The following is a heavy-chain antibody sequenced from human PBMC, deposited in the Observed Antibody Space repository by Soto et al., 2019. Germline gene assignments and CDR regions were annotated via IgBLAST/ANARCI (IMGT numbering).Heavy chain of an antibody. J-gene: IGHJ5*02. CDR3: AREPVVVAATRFERFAP. CDR2: IYYSGST. CDR1: GGSISSGGYY. V-gene: IGHV4-31*03. D-gene: IGHD2-15*01. Sequence: SETLSLTCTVSGGSISSGGYYWSWIRQHPGKGLEWIVYIYYSGSTYYNPSLKSRVTISVHTSKTQFCLKLSSVTAADTAVYYCAREPVVVAATRFERFAPGGQETWVTVSS.